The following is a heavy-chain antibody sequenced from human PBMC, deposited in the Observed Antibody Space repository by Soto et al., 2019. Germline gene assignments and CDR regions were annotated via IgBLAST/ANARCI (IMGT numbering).Heavy chain of an antibody. CDR1: GGTFSSYA. CDR3: GAKYQLPIMNWFAP. Sequence: SVKVSCKASGGTFSSYAISWVRQAPGQGLEWMGGIIPIFGTANYAQKFQGRVTITAGESTSTAYMELSSLRSEDTAVYYCGAKYQLPIMNWFAPWGEGTLVTVSS. V-gene: IGHV1-69*13. J-gene: IGHJ5*02. D-gene: IGHD2-2*01. CDR2: IIPIFGTA.